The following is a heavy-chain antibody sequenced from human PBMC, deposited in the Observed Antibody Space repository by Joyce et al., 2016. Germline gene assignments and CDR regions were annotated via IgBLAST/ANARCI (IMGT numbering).Heavy chain of an antibody. V-gene: IGHV3-7*01. CDR3: AAAGN. J-gene: IGHJ4*02. Sequence: EVQVVASGGDLAQPGGSLRLSCSVSGLSFGNIWMTWVRQAPGKGLEWVANRNKDGSQKYYVDSVKGRFTISGDNNRNSLSLQMDSLRVEDTALYYCAAAGNWGQGALVIVSS. CDR2: RNKDGSQK. D-gene: IGHD6-25*01. CDR1: GLSFGNIW.